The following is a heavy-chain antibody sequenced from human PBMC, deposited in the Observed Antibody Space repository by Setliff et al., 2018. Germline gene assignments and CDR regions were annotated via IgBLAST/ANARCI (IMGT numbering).Heavy chain of an antibody. V-gene: IGHV1-18*01. CDR2: ISPYTGNT. Sequence: ASVKVSCKASGYTFTDFGINWVRQAPGQGLEWMGWISPYTGNTKFAQKFQGRVTMTTDTSTSTAYLELRSLTSDDTAVYYCSKLVRYCTTTACQGASGAECWGQGTMVTVSS. J-gene: IGHJ4*02. CDR3: SKLVRYCTTTACQGASGAEC. D-gene: IGHD2-8*01. CDR1: GYTFTDFG.